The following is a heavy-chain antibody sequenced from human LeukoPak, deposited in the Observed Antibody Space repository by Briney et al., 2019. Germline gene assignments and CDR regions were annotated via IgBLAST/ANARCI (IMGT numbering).Heavy chain of an antibody. CDR2: ISGSGGST. CDR3: AREPSAYVDY. J-gene: IGHJ4*02. D-gene: IGHD2-2*01. V-gene: IGHV3-23*01. Sequence: AGGSLRLSCAASGFTFSSYGMSWVRQAPGKGLEWVSAISGSGGSTYYADSVKGRFTISRDNSKNSLYLQMNSLRAEDTAVYYCAREPSAYVDYWGQGTLVTVSS. CDR1: GFTFSSYG.